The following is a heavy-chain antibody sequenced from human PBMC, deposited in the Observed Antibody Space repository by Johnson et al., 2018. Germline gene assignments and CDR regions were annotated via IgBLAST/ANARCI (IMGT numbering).Heavy chain of an antibody. V-gene: IGHV3-30-3*01. CDR3: AGDSAADPSYMDG. Sequence: QVQLVQSGGGVVQPGRSLRLSCAASGFTFSSYAMHWVRQAPGKGLEWVAVISYDGSNKYYADSVKGRFTISRDNSKNTLYLQMNSLRAEDTAVYYCAGDSAADPSYMDGWGKGTTVTVSS. J-gene: IGHJ6*03. CDR2: ISYDGSNK. CDR1: GFTFSSYA.